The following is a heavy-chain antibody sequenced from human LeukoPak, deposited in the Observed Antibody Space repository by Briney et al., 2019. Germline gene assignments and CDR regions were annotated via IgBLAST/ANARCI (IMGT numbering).Heavy chain of an antibody. D-gene: IGHD3-22*01. V-gene: IGHV3-48*03. CDR1: GFTFRRDE. Sequence: GGCLRLSCAASGFTFRRDEMNWGRQAPGEGVGWVSYISSSGSTIYYADSVKGRFTISRENAKNSLYMQMNRLRAEDTAVYYCARAGYYYDSSGYYSALDYWGQGTLVTVSS. CDR3: ARAGYYYDSSGYYSALDY. CDR2: ISSSGSTI. J-gene: IGHJ4*02.